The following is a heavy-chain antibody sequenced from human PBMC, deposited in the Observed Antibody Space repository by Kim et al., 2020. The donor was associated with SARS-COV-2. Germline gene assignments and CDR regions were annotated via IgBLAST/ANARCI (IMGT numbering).Heavy chain of an antibody. V-gene: IGHV3-9*01. D-gene: IGHD5-18*01. Sequence: GYADSVKSRFTISRDNAKNSLYLQMISLSAEDTALYYCAKDIGYSSGGFDYWGQGTLVTVSS. CDR3: AKDIGYSSGGFDY. J-gene: IGHJ4*02.